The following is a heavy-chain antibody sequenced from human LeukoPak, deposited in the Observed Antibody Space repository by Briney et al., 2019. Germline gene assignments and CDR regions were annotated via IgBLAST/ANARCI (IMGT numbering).Heavy chain of an antibody. Sequence: SVKVSCKASGGTFSSYAISWVRQAPGQGLEWMGRIIPILGIANYAQKFQGRVTITADKSTSTAYMELSSLRSEDTTVYYCARGYCSGGSCYWPFDYWGQGTLVTVSS. V-gene: IGHV1-69*04. CDR2: IIPILGIA. CDR3: ARGYCSGGSCYWPFDY. D-gene: IGHD2-15*01. J-gene: IGHJ4*02. CDR1: GGTFSSYA.